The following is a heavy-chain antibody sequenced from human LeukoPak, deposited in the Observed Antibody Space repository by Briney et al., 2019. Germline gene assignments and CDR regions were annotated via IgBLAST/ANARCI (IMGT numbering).Heavy chain of an antibody. CDR3: ARHPFSSPFDH. CDR2: IYVSGNS. V-gene: IGHV4-59*08. D-gene: IGHD2/OR15-2a*01. CDR1: GASVSGDY. J-gene: IGHJ4*02. Sequence: PSETLSLTCTVSGASVSGDYWGWIRQPPGKGLEWIGYIYVSGNSNYNPPLKSRVSISLDTSKNQVSLTLTSVTAADTAVYYCARHPFSSPFDHWGQGTLVAVSS.